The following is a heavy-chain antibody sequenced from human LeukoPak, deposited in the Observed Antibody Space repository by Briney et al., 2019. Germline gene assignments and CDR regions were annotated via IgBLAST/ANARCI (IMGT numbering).Heavy chain of an antibody. Sequence: ASVKVSCKASGYTFTSYAMHWVRQAPGQRLEWMGWINVGNGNTKYSQKFQGRVTITRDTSARIVYMEVSSLRSEDTAVYYCASGAIVVVVAATPLNWFDPWGQGTLVTVSS. D-gene: IGHD2-15*01. CDR3: ASGAIVVVVAATPLNWFDP. CDR1: GYTFTSYA. V-gene: IGHV1-3*01. J-gene: IGHJ5*02. CDR2: INVGNGNT.